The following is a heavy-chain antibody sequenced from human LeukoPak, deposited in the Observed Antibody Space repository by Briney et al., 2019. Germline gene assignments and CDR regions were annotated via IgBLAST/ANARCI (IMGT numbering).Heavy chain of an antibody. J-gene: IGHJ4*02. CDR2: IIPIFGTA. V-gene: IGHV1-69*13. CDR1: GGTFSSYA. Sequence: SVEVSCKAAGGTFSSYAISCVRQAPGQGLEWMGGIIPIFGTANYAQKFQGRVTITADESTSTAYMELSSLRSEDTAVYYCAREKAAAGSDYWGQGTLVTVSS. D-gene: IGHD6-13*01. CDR3: AREKAAAGSDY.